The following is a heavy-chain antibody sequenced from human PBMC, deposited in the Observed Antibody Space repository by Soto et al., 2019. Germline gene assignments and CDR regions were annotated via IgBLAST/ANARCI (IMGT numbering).Heavy chain of an antibody. CDR1: GGSISSGGYY. V-gene: IGHV4-31*03. D-gene: IGHD2-15*01. J-gene: IGHJ4*02. CDR2: IYYSGST. CDR3: ARDGVAAYHFDY. Sequence: QVQLQESGPGLVKPSQTLSLTCTVSGGSISSGGYYWSWIRQHPGKGLEWIGYIYYSGSTYYNPSLKSRVTMSVDTAKNRCALKLSSVTAADTAVYYCARDGVAAYHFDYWGQGTLVTVSS.